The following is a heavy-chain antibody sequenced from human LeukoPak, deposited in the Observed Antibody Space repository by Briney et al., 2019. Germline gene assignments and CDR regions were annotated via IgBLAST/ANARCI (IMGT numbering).Heavy chain of an antibody. J-gene: IGHJ4*02. CDR2: ISSSGSTI. CDR3: ARDSEAVAGNFDY. D-gene: IGHD6-19*01. V-gene: IGHV3-11*01. Sequence: GGSLGLSCAASGFTFSDYYMSWIRQAPGKGLEWVSYISSSGSTIYYADSVKGRFTISRDNAKNSLYLQMNSLRAEDTAVYYCARDSEAVAGNFDYWGQGTLVTVSS. CDR1: GFTFSDYY.